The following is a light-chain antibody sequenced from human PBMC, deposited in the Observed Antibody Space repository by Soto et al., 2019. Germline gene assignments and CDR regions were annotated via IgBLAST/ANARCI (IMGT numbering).Light chain of an antibody. CDR1: QSVSSN. CDR3: QQYNNWPRT. Sequence: IVMTQSPATLSVSPGERATLSCRASQSVSSNYLAWYQQKPGQAPRLLIYGATTRATGIPARFSGSGSGTEFTLTISSLQSEDFAVYYCQQYNNWPRTFAQGTKVDI. J-gene: IGKJ1*01. CDR2: GAT. V-gene: IGKV3-15*01.